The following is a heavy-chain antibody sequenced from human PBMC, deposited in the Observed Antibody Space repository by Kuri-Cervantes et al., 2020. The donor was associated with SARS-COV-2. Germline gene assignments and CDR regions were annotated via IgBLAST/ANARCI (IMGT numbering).Heavy chain of an antibody. Sequence: ESLKISCAASGFTVSSNYMSWIRQPPGKGLEWIGSIYYSGSTYYNPSLKSRVTISVDTSKNQFSLKLSSVTAADTAVYYCARDHLYCSSTSCYSGWFDPWGQGTLVTVSS. D-gene: IGHD2-2*01. CDR2: IYYSGST. CDR1: GFTVSSNY. CDR3: ARDHLYCSSTSCYSGWFDP. J-gene: IGHJ5*02. V-gene: IGHV4-39*07.